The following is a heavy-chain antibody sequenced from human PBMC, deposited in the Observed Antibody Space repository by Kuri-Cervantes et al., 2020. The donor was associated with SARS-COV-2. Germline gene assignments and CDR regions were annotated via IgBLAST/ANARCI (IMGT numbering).Heavy chain of an antibody. D-gene: IGHD6-19*01. CDR2: TRNKANSYTT. CDR1: GFTFSDHY. CDR3: AKVINSGSWFDP. V-gene: IGHV3-72*01. Sequence: GESLKISCAASGFTFSDHYMDWVRQAPGKGLEWVGRTRNKANSYTTEYAASVKGRFTISRDDSKNSLYLQMNSLKTEDTAVYYCAKVINSGSWFDPWGQGTLVTVSS. J-gene: IGHJ5*02.